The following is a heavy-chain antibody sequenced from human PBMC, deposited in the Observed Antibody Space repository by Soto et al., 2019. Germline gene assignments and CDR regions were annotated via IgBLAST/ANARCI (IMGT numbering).Heavy chain of an antibody. Sequence: GGSLRLSCAASGFTFSSYGMHWVRQAPGKGLEWVAGIWYNGSNKYYADSVKGRFISSRDNSKNTLYLQMNSLRAEDTAVYYCARELGYCSSTSCYKGYCGMDVWGPGTTVTVSS. CDR2: IWYNGSNK. CDR1: GFTFSSYG. J-gene: IGHJ6*02. CDR3: ARELGYCSSTSCYKGYCGMDV. D-gene: IGHD2-2*02. V-gene: IGHV3-33*01.